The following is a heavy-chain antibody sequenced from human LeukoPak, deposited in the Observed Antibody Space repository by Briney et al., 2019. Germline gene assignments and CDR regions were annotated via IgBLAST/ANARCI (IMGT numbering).Heavy chain of an antibody. CDR1: GGSISSHY. D-gene: IGHD5-12*01. Sequence: KPSETLSLTCTVSGGSISSHYWSWIRQPPGKGLEWIGYIYYSGSTNYNPSLKSRVTIPVDTSKNQFSLKLSSVTAADTAVYYCATDSGYASHWGQGTLVTVSS. CDR3: ATDSGYASH. V-gene: IGHV4-59*11. J-gene: IGHJ4*02. CDR2: IYYSGST.